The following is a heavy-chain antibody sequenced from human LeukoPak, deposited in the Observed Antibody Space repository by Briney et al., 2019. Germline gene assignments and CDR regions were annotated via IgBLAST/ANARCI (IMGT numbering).Heavy chain of an antibody. CDR3: ARLGASDYGMDV. D-gene: IGHD3-10*01. V-gene: IGHV5-51*01. CDR1: GYSFTTYW. J-gene: IGHJ6*02. Sequence: GESLKISCRGSGYSFTTYWIGWVRQMPGKGLEWMGIIYPGDSDTIYSPSLQGQVTISADKSTSTAYLQWSSLKASDIAIYYCARLGASDYGMDVWGQGTTVTVSS. CDR2: IYPGDSDT.